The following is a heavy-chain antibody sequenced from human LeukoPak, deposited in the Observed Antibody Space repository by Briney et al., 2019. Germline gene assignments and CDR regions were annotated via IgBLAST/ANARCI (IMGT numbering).Heavy chain of an antibody. V-gene: IGHV4-38-2*01. Sequence: SETLSLTCAVSGYSISSGYYWGWIRQPPGNGLEWIGSIYHSGSTYYNPSLKSRVTISVDTSKNQFSLKLSSVTAADTAAYYCARHPDPYSSVDYWGQGTLVTVSS. CDR1: GYSISSGYY. J-gene: IGHJ4*02. CDR2: IYHSGST. D-gene: IGHD6-19*01. CDR3: ARHPDPYSSVDY.